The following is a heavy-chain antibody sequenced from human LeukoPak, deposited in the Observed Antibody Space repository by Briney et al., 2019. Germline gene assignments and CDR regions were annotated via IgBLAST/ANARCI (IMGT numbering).Heavy chain of an antibody. J-gene: IGHJ4*02. CDR2: ISGNGAGT. D-gene: IGHD6-19*01. CDR3: APTKWLVPLDS. V-gene: IGHV3-23*02. Sequence: GGSLRLSCTPSGFTFSSHAMSWVRQAPGKGLEWVSGISGNGAGTYYGDSVKGRFTISRDNSKNTLYLQMNSLRAEDTAVYYCAPTKWLVPLDSWGQGTLVTVSS. CDR1: GFTFSSHA.